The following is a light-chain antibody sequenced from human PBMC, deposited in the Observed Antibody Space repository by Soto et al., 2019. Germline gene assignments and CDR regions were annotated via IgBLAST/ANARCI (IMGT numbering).Light chain of an antibody. CDR1: SSNIGNNT. CDR2: NNN. CDR3: AAWDDSLNGVV. Sequence: QAVVTQPPSASGTPGQRVTISCSGSSSNIGNNTVTWYQQLPGTAPKLLIYNNNQRPSGVPDRFSGSKSGTSASLPISGLQSEDEADYYCAAWDDSLNGVVFGGGTKLTVL. J-gene: IGLJ2*01. V-gene: IGLV1-44*01.